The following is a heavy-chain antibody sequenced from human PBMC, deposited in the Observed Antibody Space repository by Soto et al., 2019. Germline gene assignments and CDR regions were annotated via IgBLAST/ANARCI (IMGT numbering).Heavy chain of an antibody. CDR2: IYYSGST. CDR3: ARWIQLWFAGDY. J-gene: IGHJ4*02. CDR1: GGSISSGGYY. Sequence: SSETLSLTCTVSGGSISSGGYYWSWIRQHPGKGLEWIGYIYYSGSTYYNPSLKSRVTISVDTSKNQFSLKLSSVTAADTAVYYCARWIQLWFAGDYWGQGTLVTVSS. D-gene: IGHD5-18*01. V-gene: IGHV4-31*03.